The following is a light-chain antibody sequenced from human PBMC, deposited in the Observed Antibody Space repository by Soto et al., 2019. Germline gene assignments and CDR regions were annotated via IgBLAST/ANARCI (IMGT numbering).Light chain of an antibody. J-gene: IGKJ5*01. V-gene: IGKV3-15*01. CDR3: QQYNKWPLIT. Sequence: EIVMTEPPATPSVSPGETATLSCRASQSVRSNLAWYQQKHGQAPRLLIYDTSTRATGIPARFSGSGSGTEFILTISSLQSADFAVYYCQQYNKWPLITFGQGTRLEI. CDR2: DTS. CDR1: QSVRSN.